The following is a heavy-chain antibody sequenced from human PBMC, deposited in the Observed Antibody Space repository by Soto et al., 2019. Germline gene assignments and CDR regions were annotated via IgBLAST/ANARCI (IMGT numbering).Heavy chain of an antibody. Sequence: GGSLRLSCAASGFTFGNYAVGWVRQAPGKGLDCVSVISGSGTTTYYADSVKGRFTISRDNSENTLYLQMNSLRAEDTAVYYCAKVSHPQSVARFSQWLAIEYFQHWGQGTLVTVSS. V-gene: IGHV3-23*01. J-gene: IGHJ1*01. CDR1: GFTFGNYA. D-gene: IGHD6-19*01. CDR2: ISGSGTTT. CDR3: AKVSHPQSVARFSQWLAIEYFQH.